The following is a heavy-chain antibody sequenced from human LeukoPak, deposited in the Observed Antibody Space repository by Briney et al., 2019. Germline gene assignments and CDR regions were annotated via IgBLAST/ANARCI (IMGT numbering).Heavy chain of an antibody. CDR3: ASDRTMTTVTSGQSWDDP. CDR2: FDPDDGAR. Sequence: ASVKVSCKVSGYSLTALAIHWVRQAPGKGLEWTGRFDPDDGARIYSQRFQDRFLMTEDPSSDTAYMELSGLRSEDTAVYFCASDRTMTTVTSGQSWDDPWGQGTLVTVSS. CDR1: GYSLTALA. V-gene: IGHV1-24*01. D-gene: IGHD4-17*01. J-gene: IGHJ5*02.